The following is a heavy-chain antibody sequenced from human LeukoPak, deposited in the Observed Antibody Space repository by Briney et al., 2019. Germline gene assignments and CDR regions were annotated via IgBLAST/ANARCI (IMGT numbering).Heavy chain of an antibody. CDR1: GGSISSYY. CDR3: ASFLGRYDFWSGYWLNGNRNWFDP. CDR2: IYHSGST. Sequence: SETLSLTCTVSGGSISSYYWSWIRQPPGKGLEWVGSIYHSGSTYYNPSLKSRVTISVDTSKNQFSLKLSSVTAADTAVYYCASFLGRYDFWSGYWLNGNRNWFDPWGQGTLVTVSS. D-gene: IGHD3-3*01. V-gene: IGHV4-59*08. J-gene: IGHJ5*02.